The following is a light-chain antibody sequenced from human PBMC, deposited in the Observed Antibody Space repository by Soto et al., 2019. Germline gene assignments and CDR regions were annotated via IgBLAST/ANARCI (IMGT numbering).Light chain of an antibody. CDR3: CSYAGGRTYV. CDR1: NSDVGGHTL. CDR2: GGS. V-gene: IGLV2-23*01. Sequence: QSALTQPASVSGSPGQSITISCIGTNSDVGGHTLVSWYQQHPGKAPRPLIYGGSERPSGVSDRFSGSKSGNTASLTIAGLQAEDEADYYCCSYAGGRTYVFGPGTKLTVL. J-gene: IGLJ1*01.